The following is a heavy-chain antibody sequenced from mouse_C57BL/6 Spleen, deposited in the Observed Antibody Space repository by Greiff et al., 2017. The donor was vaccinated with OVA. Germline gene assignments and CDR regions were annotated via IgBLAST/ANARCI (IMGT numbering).Heavy chain of an antibody. Sequence: QVQLKQSGAELVRPGTSVKLSCKASGYTFTSYWMHWVKQRPGQGLEWIGVIDPSDSYTNYNQKFKGKATLTVDTSSSTAYMQLSSLTSEDSAVYYCARGPHYFDYWGQGTTLTVSS. J-gene: IGHJ2*01. V-gene: IGHV1-59*01. CDR1: GYTFTSYW. CDR2: IDPSDSYT. CDR3: ARGPHYFDY.